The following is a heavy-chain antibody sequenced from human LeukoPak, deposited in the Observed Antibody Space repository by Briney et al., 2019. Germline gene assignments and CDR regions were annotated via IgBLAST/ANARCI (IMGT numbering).Heavy chain of an antibody. CDR1: GYAIISGGFS. V-gene: IGHV4-30-2*01. D-gene: IGHD3-10*01. CDR3: ARSRQASGLFSS. CDR2: IYDRGPA. J-gene: IGHJ5*02. Sequence: SETLSLTCTVSGYAIISGGFSWNWIRQPPEKGLEWIGCIYDRGPAHYNPSLKSRFTISVDRPKNQFFLNVTSLTAADTAVYYCARSRQASGLFSSWGQGTLVVVSS.